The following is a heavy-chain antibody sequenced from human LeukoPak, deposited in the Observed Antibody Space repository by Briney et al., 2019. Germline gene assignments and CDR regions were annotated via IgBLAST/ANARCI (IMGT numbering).Heavy chain of an antibody. J-gene: IGHJ6*03. CDR3: ARSVEGYCRGGSCYFYSYYMDV. D-gene: IGHD2-15*01. Sequence: GGSLRLSCAASGFTFSSYVMHWVRQAPGKGLEWVAIISYDGSNEYYADSVKGRFTISRDNSKNTLYLRMNSLRAADTAVYYCARSVEGYCRGGSCYFYSYYMDVWGKGTTVTVSS. CDR1: GFTFSSYV. CDR2: ISYDGSNE. V-gene: IGHV3-30*04.